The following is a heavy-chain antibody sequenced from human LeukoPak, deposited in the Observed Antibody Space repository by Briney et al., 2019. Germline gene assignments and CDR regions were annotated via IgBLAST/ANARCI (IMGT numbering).Heavy chain of an antibody. Sequence: SVKVSCKASGGTFSSYTVSWVRQAPGQGLEWMGRIIPILGIANYAQKFQGRVTITADKTTSTVYMELSSLRSEDTAVYYCAREATGSSSWYQYGPSMFDYWGQGTLVAVSS. V-gene: IGHV1-69*04. J-gene: IGHJ4*02. D-gene: IGHD6-13*01. CDR1: GGTFSSYT. CDR2: IIPILGIA. CDR3: AREATGSSSWYQYGPSMFDY.